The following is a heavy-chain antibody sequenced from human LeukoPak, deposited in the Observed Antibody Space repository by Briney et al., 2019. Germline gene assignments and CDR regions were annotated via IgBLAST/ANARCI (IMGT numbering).Heavy chain of an antibody. D-gene: IGHD6-13*01. Sequence: GASVKVSCKASGGTFSSYAISWVRQAPGQGLEWMGGIIPIFGTANYAQKFQGRVTITADESTSTAYMELSSLRSEDTAVYYCARDWYSSSWSPGDYYYYGTGVWGQGTTVTVPS. V-gene: IGHV1-69*13. CDR1: GGTFSSYA. J-gene: IGHJ6*02. CDR2: IIPIFGTA. CDR3: ARDWYSSSWSPGDYYYYGTGV.